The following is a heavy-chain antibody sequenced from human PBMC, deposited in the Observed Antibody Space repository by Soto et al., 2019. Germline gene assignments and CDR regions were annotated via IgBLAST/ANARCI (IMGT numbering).Heavy chain of an antibody. V-gene: IGHV4-61*01. CDR2: IYYTGTT. J-gene: IGHJ4*02. Sequence: QVQLQESGPGLVKPSETLSLTCTVSGGSVSSGSYYWSWIRQPPGKGLEWIGYIYYTGTTSYNPSMKSRVNRSVDPSKNQLSRKLRSVTAEDTAVYYLSRYPKAPKGVDYWGQGTLVTVSS. CDR3: SRYPKAPKGVDY. CDR1: GGSVSSGSYY.